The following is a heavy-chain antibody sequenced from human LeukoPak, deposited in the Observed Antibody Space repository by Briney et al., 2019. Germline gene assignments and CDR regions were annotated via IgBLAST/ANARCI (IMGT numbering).Heavy chain of an antibody. D-gene: IGHD2-2*01. CDR2: IHYSGNT. CDR1: VGSISSYY. CDR3: ARQGVCSSTSCYRSGVDV. J-gene: IGHJ6*02. V-gene: IGHV4-59*01. Sequence: PSETLSLTCSVSVGSISSYYWSWIRQPPGQGLEWIGYIHYSGNTNYNPSLKSRVTISVDTSKNQFSLKLSSVTAADTAVYYCARQGVCSSTSCYRSGVDVWGQGTTVTVSS.